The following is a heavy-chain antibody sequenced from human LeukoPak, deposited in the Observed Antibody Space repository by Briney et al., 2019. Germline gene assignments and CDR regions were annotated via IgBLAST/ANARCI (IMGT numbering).Heavy chain of an antibody. CDR3: ARQSTVTRSTFDY. CDR1: GFIVGSSY. J-gene: IGHJ4*02. V-gene: IGHV3-7*05. Sequence: PGGSLRLSCAASGFIVGSSYMSWLRQAPGKGLEWVANIKPDGSEKYYVDSVKGRFTISRDNAKNSLFVQMNSLRAEDTAVYYCARQSTVTRSTFDYWGQGTLVTVSS. D-gene: IGHD4-17*01. CDR2: IKPDGSEK.